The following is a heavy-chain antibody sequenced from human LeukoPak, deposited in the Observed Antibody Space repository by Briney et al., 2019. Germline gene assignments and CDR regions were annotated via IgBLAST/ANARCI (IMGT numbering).Heavy chain of an antibody. V-gene: IGHV1-24*01. CDR3: AAGGTITTEFDS. J-gene: IGHJ4*02. CDR1: GYTLTDYS. Sequence: ASVKVSCKVSGYTLTDYSMHWVRQAPGKGLEWMGGFNPEDGETIYAQKFQGRVTMIEDTSTDTAYMELTSLRSDDTAVYYCAAGGTITTEFDSWGQGTLVTVSS. D-gene: IGHD4-11*01. CDR2: FNPEDGET.